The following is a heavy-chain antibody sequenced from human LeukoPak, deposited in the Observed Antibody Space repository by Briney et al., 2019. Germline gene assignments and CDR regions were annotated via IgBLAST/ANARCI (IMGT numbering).Heavy chain of an antibody. V-gene: IGHV1-8*01. CDR2: MNPKSGNT. D-gene: IGHD3-10*01. CDR1: GSTFTSYD. CDR3: ARGITHKRRGHDY. J-gene: IGHJ4*02. Sequence: ASVKVSCKASGSTFTSYDINWVRQATGQGLEWMGWMNPKSGNTGYAQKFQGRVTVTRNTSISTAYMELSSLRSEDTAVYYCARGITHKRRGHDYWGQGTLVTVSS.